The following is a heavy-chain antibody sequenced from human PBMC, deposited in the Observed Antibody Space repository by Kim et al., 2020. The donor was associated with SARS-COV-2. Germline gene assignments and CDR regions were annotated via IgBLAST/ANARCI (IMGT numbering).Heavy chain of an antibody. V-gene: IGHV3-43*02. CDR3: AKADCGTYCFIVNF. D-gene: IGHD2-21*02. J-gene: IGHJ4*02. Sequence: GGSLRLSCAASGFTFDDYAMHWVRQTPGKGLEWVSFINGNGASTRYADSVKGRFTISRDNSKNSLYLQMDSLRIEDTAFYYCAKADCGTYCFIVNFWGQGTLVTVSS. CDR1: GFTFDDYA. CDR2: INGNGAST.